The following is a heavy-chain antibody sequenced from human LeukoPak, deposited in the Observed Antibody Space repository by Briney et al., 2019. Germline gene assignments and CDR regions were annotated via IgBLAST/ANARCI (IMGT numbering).Heavy chain of an antibody. J-gene: IGHJ1*01. CDR3: TSWGDTTAEYFQR. CDR1: GFTFSTHW. D-gene: IGHD2-21*02. V-gene: IGHV3-7*01. CDR2: INPDGRDT. Sequence: PGGSLRLSCAASGFTFSTHWMHWVRQVPGKGLEWVAHINPDGRDTYYVDSVKGRFTISRDNAQNSMYLQMNSLRVEDTAVYYCTSWGDTTAEYFQRWGQGTLVTVSS.